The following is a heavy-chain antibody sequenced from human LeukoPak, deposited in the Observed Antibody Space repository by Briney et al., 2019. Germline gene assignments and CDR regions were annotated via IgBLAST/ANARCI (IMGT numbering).Heavy chain of an antibody. J-gene: IGHJ4*02. D-gene: IGHD3-3*01. CDR1: GFTFDDYA. Sequence: GGSLRLSCAASGFTFDDYAMHWVRQAPGKGLEWVSLISWDGGSTYYADSVKGRFTISRDNSKNSLYLQMNSLRSEDTALYYCARQRVLRFLEWTVFDYSGQGTLVTVSS. V-gene: IGHV3-43D*04. CDR3: ARQRVLRFLEWTVFDY. CDR2: ISWDGGST.